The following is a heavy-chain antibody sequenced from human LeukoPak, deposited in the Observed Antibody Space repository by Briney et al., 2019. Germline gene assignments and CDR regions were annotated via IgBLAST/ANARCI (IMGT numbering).Heavy chain of an antibody. V-gene: IGHV3-23*01. D-gene: IGHD3-22*01. J-gene: IGHJ4*02. CDR2: VGGGTDI. CDR3: AREPLPITMIVVAEAYFDY. CDR1: GFTFNVHG. Sequence: GGSLRLSCVASGFTFNVHGMTWVRQAPGEGLEWVSSVGGGTDIHYADSVKGRFIASRDNSKNTLYLQMNSLRAEDTAVYYCAREPLPITMIVVAEAYFDYWGQGTLVTVSS.